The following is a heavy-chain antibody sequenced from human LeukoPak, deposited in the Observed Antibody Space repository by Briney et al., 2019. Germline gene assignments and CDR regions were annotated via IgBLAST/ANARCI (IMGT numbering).Heavy chain of an antibody. CDR2: IIPIFGAA. Sequence: GSSVKVSCKASGGTFSSYTLSWVRQAPGQGLEWMGGIIPIFGAANYAQKFQDRVTITADKSTSTAYMELSSLRSEDTAVYYCARGVRGYYDSSGYYYDYWGQGTLVTVSS. V-gene: IGHV1-69*06. J-gene: IGHJ4*02. D-gene: IGHD3-22*01. CDR1: GGTFSSYT. CDR3: ARGVRGYYDSSGYYYDY.